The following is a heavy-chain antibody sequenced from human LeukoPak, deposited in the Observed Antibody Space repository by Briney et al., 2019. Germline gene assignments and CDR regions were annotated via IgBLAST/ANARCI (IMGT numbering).Heavy chain of an antibody. CDR1: GFTFSSYE. Sequence: GGSLRLSCAASGFTFSSYEMNWVRQAPGKGLEWVSYISSSGSTIYYEDSVKGRFTISRDNAKNSLYLQMNSLRAEDTAVYYCARRRTGDFDYWGQGTLVTVSS. J-gene: IGHJ4*02. CDR2: ISSSGSTI. D-gene: IGHD7-27*01. CDR3: ARRRTGDFDY. V-gene: IGHV3-48*03.